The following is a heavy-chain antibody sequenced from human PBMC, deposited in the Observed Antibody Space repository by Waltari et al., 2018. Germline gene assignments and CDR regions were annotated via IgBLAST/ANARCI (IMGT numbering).Heavy chain of an antibody. CDR2: IYYSGST. D-gene: IGHD3-10*01. CDR1: GGSISSGAYH. J-gene: IGHJ4*02. Sequence: QVQLQESGPGLVQPSQTLSLTCTVSGGSISSGAYHSRWLRQPPGKGLDWMGNIYYSGSTYYNPSLKSRVTRSVDTSKNQFSLKLSSVTAADTAVYYCASFITMVQGVIMDDYWGQGTLVTVSS. CDR3: ASFITMVQGVIMDDY. V-gene: IGHV4-30-4*08.